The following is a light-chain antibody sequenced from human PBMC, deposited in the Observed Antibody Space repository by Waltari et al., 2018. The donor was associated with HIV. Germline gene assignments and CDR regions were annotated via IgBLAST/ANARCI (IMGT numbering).Light chain of an antibody. CDR2: DAT. V-gene: IGKV1-33*01. CDR1: QGISNN. CDR3: QKYDDPALT. Sequence: DIRMPQSPSSLTASLRDRVTITCQASQGISNNLNWYQQKPGKAPKLLIYDATLLDTGVPSRFSGSGSGTDFTLTISRLQPEDIATYYCQKYDDPALTFGGGTKLQI. J-gene: IGKJ4*01.